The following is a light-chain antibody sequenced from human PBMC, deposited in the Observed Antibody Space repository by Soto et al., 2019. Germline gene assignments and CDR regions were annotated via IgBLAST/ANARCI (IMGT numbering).Light chain of an antibody. J-gene: IGKJ5*01. CDR1: ESVSSN. CDR3: QQRSNWPPT. CDR2: GAS. Sequence: VLTQSPATLSLSPGERATLSCRASESVSSNLALYQQRPGQAPRLVIYGASTRATGIPARFSGSGSGTDFTLTISSLEPEDFAVYYCQQRSNWPPTFGQGTRLEIK. V-gene: IGKV3-11*01.